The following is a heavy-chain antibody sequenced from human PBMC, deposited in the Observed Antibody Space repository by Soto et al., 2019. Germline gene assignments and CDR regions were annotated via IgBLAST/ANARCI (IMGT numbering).Heavy chain of an antibody. Sequence: GGSLRLSCAASGFTFSSYAMHWVRQAPGKGLEWVAVISYDGSNKYYADSVKGRFTISRDNSKNTLYLQMNSLRAEDTAVYYCARDRGNCSGGSCYSEGAFDIWGQGTMVTVSS. CDR2: ISYDGSNK. V-gene: IGHV3-30-3*01. CDR3: ARDRGNCSGGSCYSEGAFDI. J-gene: IGHJ3*02. CDR1: GFTFSSYA. D-gene: IGHD2-15*01.